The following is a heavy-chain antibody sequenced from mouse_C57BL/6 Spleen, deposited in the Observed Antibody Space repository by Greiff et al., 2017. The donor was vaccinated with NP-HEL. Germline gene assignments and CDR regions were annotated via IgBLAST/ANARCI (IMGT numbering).Heavy chain of an antibody. J-gene: IGHJ1*03. CDR3: ARRVTTVVATGRWYFDV. CDR2: ILPGSGST. Sequence: VQLQQSGAELMKPGASVKLSCKATGYTFTGYWIEWVKQRPGHGLEWIGEILPGSGSTNYNEKFKGKATFTADTSSNTAYMQLSSLTTEDSAIYYCARRVTTVVATGRWYFDVWGTGTTVTVSS. CDR1: GYTFTGYW. D-gene: IGHD1-1*01. V-gene: IGHV1-9*01.